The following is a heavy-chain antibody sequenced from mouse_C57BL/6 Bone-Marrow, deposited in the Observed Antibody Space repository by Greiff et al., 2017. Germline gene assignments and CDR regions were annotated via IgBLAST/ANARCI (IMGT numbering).Heavy chain of an antibody. CDR2: IDPEIGDT. CDR1: GFNIKDDY. J-gene: IGHJ2*01. D-gene: IGHD2-3*01. Sequence: EVQGVESGAELVRPGASVKLSCTASGFNIKDDYIHWVKQRPEQGLEWIGWIDPEIGDTEYASKFQGNATITSDTSSNTAYLPLSSLTSEDTAVYYCSPFDGNYFDFWGQGAPLAVAS. V-gene: IGHV14-4*01. CDR3: SPFDGNYFDF.